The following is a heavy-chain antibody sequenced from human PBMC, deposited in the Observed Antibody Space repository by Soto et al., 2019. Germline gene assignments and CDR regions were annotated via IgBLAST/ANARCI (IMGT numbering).Heavy chain of an antibody. V-gene: IGHV4-34*01. CDR1: GGSFSGYY. CDR3: ARRSGYYYYGMDV. D-gene: IGHD3-10*01. J-gene: IGHJ6*02. Sequence: PSETLSLTCAVYGGSFSGYYWSWIRQPPGKGLEWIGEINHSGSTNYNPSLKSRVTISVDTSKNQLSLKLSSVTAADTAVYYCARRSGYYYYGMDVWGQGTTVTVSS. CDR2: INHSGST.